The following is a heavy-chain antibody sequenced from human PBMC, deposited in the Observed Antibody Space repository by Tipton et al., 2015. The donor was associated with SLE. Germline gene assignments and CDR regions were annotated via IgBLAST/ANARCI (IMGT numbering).Heavy chain of an antibody. CDR2: INHSGST. J-gene: IGHJ5*02. CDR1: GGSFSGYY. CDR3: ARRWAVVVVAARWFDP. Sequence: TLSLTCAVYGGSFSGYYWSWIRQPPGKGLEWIGEINHSGSTNYNPSPKSRVTISVDTSRNQFSLKLSSVTAADTAVYYCARRWAVVVVAARWFDPWGQGTLVTVSS. D-gene: IGHD2-15*01. V-gene: IGHV4-34*01.